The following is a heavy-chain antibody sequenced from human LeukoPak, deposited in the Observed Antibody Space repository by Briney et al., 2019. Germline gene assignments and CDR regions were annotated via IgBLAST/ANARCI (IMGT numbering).Heavy chain of an antibody. D-gene: IGHD5-24*01. CDR1: GYSISSAYY. CDR2: IFYSGNT. J-gene: IGHJ4*02. CDR3: ARHRSNWLQSSFDY. V-gene: IGHV4-38-2*02. Sequence: SETLSLNCTVSGYSISSAYYWGWIRPPPGRGLEWIGSIFYSGNTYDNPSLKSRGTNSVDTSKNQFSLKLNSVTAGEPPVDLCARHRSNWLQSSFDYWGQGTLVTVSS.